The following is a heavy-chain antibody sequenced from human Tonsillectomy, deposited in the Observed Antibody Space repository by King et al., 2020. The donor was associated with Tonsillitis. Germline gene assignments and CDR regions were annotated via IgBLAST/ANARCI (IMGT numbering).Heavy chain of an antibody. V-gene: IGHV4-34*01. CDR2: INHSGST. J-gene: IGHJ4*02. CDR3: ATPPYYYGTGDY. CDR1: GVSFSSYY. D-gene: IGHD3-10*01. Sequence: VQLHQWGAGLLKPSETLSLTCAVYGVSFSSYYWSWIRQSPGKGLEWIGEINHSGSTNYNPSLKSRVTISVDTSKKQLSLKLSSVTAADTAVYYCATPPYYYGTGDYWGQGTLVTVSS.